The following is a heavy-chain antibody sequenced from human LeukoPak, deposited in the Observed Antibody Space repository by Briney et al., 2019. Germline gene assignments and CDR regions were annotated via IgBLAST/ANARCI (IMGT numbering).Heavy chain of an antibody. Sequence: QTGGSLRLSCAASGFTFSTFAMIWVRQPPGKGLEWVSSIFPSGGEIHYADSVRGRFTISRDNSKSTLSLQMNSLRAEDTAIYYCATYRQVLLPFESWGQETPVTVSS. V-gene: IGHV3-23*01. CDR3: ATYRQVLLPFES. J-gene: IGHJ4*02. D-gene: IGHD2-8*02. CDR2: IFPSGGEI. CDR1: GFTFSTFA.